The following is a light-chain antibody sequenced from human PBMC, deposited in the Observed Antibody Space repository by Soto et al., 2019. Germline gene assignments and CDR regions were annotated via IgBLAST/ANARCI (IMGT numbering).Light chain of an antibody. J-gene: IGKJ5*01. V-gene: IGKV3D-15*01. Sequence: EKVMNQSPATLSVSPGERDTLSCRASQSVSSNLAWYQQKPGQAPRLLIYGVYTRAPGIPARFSGSGSGTDFTLTISSLEPEDFAVYYCQQRNSWPPTFTFGQGRRLEI. CDR1: QSVSSN. CDR2: GVY. CDR3: QQRNSWPPTFT.